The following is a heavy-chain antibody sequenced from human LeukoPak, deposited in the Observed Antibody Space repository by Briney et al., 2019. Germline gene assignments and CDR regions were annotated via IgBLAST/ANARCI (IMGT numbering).Heavy chain of an antibody. CDR2: ISGSGGSGGDT. CDR1: GFTFSSYA. J-gene: IGHJ4*02. D-gene: IGHD3-10*01. CDR3: AEGSGSYKGIDY. Sequence: GGSLRLSCAASGFTFSSYAMSWVRQAPGKGLEWVSAISGSGGSGGDTYYADSVKGRFTISRDNSKNTLYLQMNSLRAEDAAVYYCAEGSGSYKGIDYWGQGTLVTVSS. V-gene: IGHV3-23*01.